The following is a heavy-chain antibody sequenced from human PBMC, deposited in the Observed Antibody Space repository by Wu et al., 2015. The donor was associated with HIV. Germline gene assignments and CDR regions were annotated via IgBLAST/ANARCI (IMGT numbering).Heavy chain of an antibody. D-gene: IGHD2-2*01. CDR3: ARVGCSPTSCWYYFDY. J-gene: IGHJ4*02. V-gene: IGHV1-69*05. CDR1: GGTFSNYA. Sequence: QVQLVQSGAEVKKTGSSLKVSCKAGGTFSNYAISWVRQAPGQGPEWMGRIIPIFGTTNYAQNFQGRVTLTTDTSTSTGYMELRSLRSDDTAVYYCARVGCSPTSCWYYFDYWGQGTLVAVSS. CDR2: IIPIFGTT.